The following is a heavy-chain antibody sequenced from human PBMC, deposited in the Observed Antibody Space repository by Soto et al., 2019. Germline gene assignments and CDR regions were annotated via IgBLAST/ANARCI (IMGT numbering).Heavy chain of an antibody. CDR1: GCTFTSYN. Sequence: ASVKVSCKASGCTFTSYNINWVRQATGQGLEWMGWMNPNSGNTGYAQKFQGRVTMTRNTSISTAYMELSSLRSEDTAVYYCARGGTIFGVVIIHFDYWGQGTLVTVSS. J-gene: IGHJ4*02. CDR3: ARGGTIFGVVIIHFDY. CDR2: MNPNSGNT. D-gene: IGHD3-3*01. V-gene: IGHV1-8*01.